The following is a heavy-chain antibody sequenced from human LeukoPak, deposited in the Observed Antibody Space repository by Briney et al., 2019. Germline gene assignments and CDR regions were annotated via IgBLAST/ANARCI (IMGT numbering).Heavy chain of an antibody. CDR1: GYSISSDCY. CDR3: ARAPRDSNGYYMRSFDS. CDR2: IYHSGYT. J-gene: IGHJ4*02. V-gene: IGHV4-38-2*02. D-gene: IGHD3-22*01. Sequence: PSETLSLTCSVSGYSISSDCYWAWIRQPPGQGLEWIGGIYHSGYTYYYPSLKSRVTLSVDTSKNQFSLRLSSVTAAETAVYYCARAPRDSNGYYMRSFDSWGQGTLVIVSS.